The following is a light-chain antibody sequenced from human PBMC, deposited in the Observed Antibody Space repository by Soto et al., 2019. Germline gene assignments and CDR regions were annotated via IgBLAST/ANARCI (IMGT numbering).Light chain of an antibody. CDR1: QDIGRR. Sequence: DIQMTQSPSSVSASIGDRVTITRRASQDIGRRLAWFQQKPGKAPKLLIYKASTLKSGVPSRFSGSGSGTEFTLTISSLQPDDFATYYCQHYNSYSEAFGQGTKVDIK. J-gene: IGKJ1*01. CDR3: QHYNSYSEA. V-gene: IGKV1-5*03. CDR2: KAS.